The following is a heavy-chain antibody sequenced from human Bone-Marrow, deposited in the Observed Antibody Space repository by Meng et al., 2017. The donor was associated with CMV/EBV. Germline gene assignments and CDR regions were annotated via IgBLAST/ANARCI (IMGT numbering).Heavy chain of an antibody. V-gene: IGHV3-43*01. CDR1: GFTFDDYT. CDR2: ISWDGGST. D-gene: IGHD2-2*02. J-gene: IGHJ6*02. Sequence: GESLKISCAASGFTFDDYTMHWVRQAPGKGLEWVSLISWDGGSTYYADSVKGRFTISRDNAKNSLYLQMNSLRAEDTAVYYCARDSGYCSSTSCYSYYYYGMDVWGQGTTVTVSS. CDR3: ARDSGYCSSTSCYSYYYYGMDV.